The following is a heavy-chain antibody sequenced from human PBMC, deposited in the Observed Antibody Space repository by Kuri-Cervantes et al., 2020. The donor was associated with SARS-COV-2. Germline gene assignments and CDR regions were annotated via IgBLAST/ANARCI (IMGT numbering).Heavy chain of an antibody. V-gene: IGHV3-21*01. Sequence: GESLKISCAASGFTFSSYSMNWVRQAPGEGLEWVSSISSSSSYIYYADSVKSRFTISRDNAKNSLYLQMNSLRAEDTAVYYCARDRPTRVVLGNAFDIWGHGTMVTVSS. D-gene: IGHD2-2*01. CDR3: ARDRPTRVVLGNAFDI. J-gene: IGHJ3*02. CDR2: ISSSSSYI. CDR1: GFTFSSYS.